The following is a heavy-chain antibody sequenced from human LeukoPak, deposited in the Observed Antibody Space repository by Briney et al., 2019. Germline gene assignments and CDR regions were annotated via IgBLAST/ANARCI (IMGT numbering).Heavy chain of an antibody. CDR3: ARGPLIAARQAYFDY. CDR1: GGTFSSYA. Sequence: ASVKLSCKASGGTFSSYAISWVRQAPGQGLEWMGGIIPIFGTANYAQKFQGRVTITTDESTSTAYMELSSLRSEDTAVYYCARGPLIAARQAYFDYWGQGTLVTVSS. J-gene: IGHJ4*02. D-gene: IGHD6-6*01. V-gene: IGHV1-69*05. CDR2: IIPIFGTA.